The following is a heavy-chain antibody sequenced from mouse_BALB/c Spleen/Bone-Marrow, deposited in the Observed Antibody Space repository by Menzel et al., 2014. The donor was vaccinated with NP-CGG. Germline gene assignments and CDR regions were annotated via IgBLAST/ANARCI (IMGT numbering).Heavy chain of an antibody. J-gene: IGHJ4*01. CDR2: INPSNGGT. V-gene: IGHV1S81*02. CDR3: SRGRRDALDY. CDR1: GYTFTSYY. Sequence: LVESGAELVKPGASVKLSCKASGYTFTSYYMYWVKQRPGQGLEWFGEINPSNGGTNFYEKFKNKATLTVDKSSSTAYMQLSSLTSEDSAVYYCSRGRRDALDYWGQGTSVTVSS.